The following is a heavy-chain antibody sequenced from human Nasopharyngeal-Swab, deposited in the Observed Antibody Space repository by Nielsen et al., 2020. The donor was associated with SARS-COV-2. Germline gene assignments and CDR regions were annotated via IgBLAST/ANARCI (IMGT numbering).Heavy chain of an antibody. CDR1: GGSISSSNW. Sequence: GSLRLSCAVSGGSISSSNWWSWVRQPPGKGLEWIGEIYHSGSTNYNPFLKSRVTISVDKSKNQFSLKLSSVTAADTAVYYCARTGDLDIVVVPAALWAFDIWGQGTMVTVSS. V-gene: IGHV4-4*02. D-gene: IGHD2-2*03. CDR3: ARTGDLDIVVVPAALWAFDI. J-gene: IGHJ3*02. CDR2: IYHSGST.